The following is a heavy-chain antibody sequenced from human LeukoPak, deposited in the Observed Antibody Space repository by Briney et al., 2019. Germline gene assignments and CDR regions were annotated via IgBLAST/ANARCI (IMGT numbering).Heavy chain of an antibody. CDR2: INHSGST. CDR3: ARIIISSFPGGMDV. J-gene: IGHJ6*02. V-gene: IGHV4-34*01. D-gene: IGHD6-6*01. CDR1: GGSFSGYY. Sequence: SETLSLTCAVYGGSFSGYYWSWIRQPPGKGLEWIGEINHSGSTNYNPSLKSRVTISVDTSKNQFSLKLSSVTAADTAVYYCARIIISSFPGGMDVWGQGTTVTVSS.